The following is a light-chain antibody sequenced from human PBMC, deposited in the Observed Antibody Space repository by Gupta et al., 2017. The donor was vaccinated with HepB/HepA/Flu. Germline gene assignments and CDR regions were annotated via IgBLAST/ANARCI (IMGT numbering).Light chain of an antibody. CDR1: QSISKY. CDR3: QQSFSTPRT. CDR2: TSS. J-gene: IGKJ2*01. V-gene: IGKV1-39*01. Sequence: DIQMTQSPSSLSASVGDRVTITCRASQSISKYLVWYQQKPGKAPKVLIYTSSTLQSGVPSRFSGSGFGTDFTLTISSLQPEDFATYYCQQSFSTPRTFGQGTKLEIK.